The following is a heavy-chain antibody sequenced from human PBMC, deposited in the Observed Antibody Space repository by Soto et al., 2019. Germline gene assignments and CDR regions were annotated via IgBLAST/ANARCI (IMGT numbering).Heavy chain of an antibody. CDR3: ATYSYGLDY. V-gene: IGHV4-59*01. Sequence: SETLCLTCTVSGGSISSYYWSWIRQPPGKGLEWIGYIYYSGSTNYNPSLKSRVTISVDTSKNQFSLKLSSVTAADTAVYYCATYSYGLDYWGQGTLVTVSS. CDR1: GGSISSYY. J-gene: IGHJ4*02. D-gene: IGHD5-18*01. CDR2: IYYSGST.